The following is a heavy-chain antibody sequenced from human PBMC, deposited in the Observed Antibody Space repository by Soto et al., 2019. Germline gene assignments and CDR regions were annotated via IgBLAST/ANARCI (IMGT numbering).Heavy chain of an antibody. J-gene: IGHJ4*02. D-gene: IGHD3-22*01. CDR3: TTGLSNGYYNFDY. CDR2: IKGEADGGTT. V-gene: IGHV3-15*01. Sequence: GSLRLSCAASGFTFSSYAMSWVRQAPGKGLEWVGRIKGEADGGTTDYAAPVKGRITISRDHSKDTLYLQMNSLKTEDTAVYYCTTGLSNGYYNFDYWGQGTPVTAPQ. CDR1: GFTFSSYA.